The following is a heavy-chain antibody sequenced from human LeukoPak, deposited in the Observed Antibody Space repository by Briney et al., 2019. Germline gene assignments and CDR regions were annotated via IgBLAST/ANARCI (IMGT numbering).Heavy chain of an antibody. V-gene: IGHV3-49*04. CDR1: GFTFGDYA. CDR2: IRSRAYGGTT. J-gene: IGHJ4*02. Sequence: PGGSLRLSCTASGFTFGDYAMSWVRQAPGKGLEWVGFIRSRAYGGTTEYAASVKGRFTISRDDSKSIAYLQMNSLKTEDTAVYYCTRGDGYCSGGSCYYAYWGQGTLVTVSS. D-gene: IGHD2-15*01. CDR3: TRGDGYCSGGSCYYAY.